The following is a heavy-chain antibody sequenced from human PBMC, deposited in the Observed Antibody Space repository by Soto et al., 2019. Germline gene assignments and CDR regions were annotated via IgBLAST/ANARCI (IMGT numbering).Heavy chain of an antibody. V-gene: IGHV1-3*01. CDR3: ARDRYSSSWIIPFDY. D-gene: IGHD6-13*01. J-gene: IGHJ4*02. CDR2: INAGNGNT. Sequence: ASVKVSCKASGYTFTSYAMHWVRQAPGQRLEWMGWINAGNGNTKYSQKFQGRVTITRDTSASTAYMELSSLRSEDTAVYYCARDRYSSSWIIPFDYWGQGTLVTVSS. CDR1: GYTFTSYA.